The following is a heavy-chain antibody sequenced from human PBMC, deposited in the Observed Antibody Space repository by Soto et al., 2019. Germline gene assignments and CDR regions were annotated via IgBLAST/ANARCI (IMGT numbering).Heavy chain of an antibody. V-gene: IGHV3-53*01. D-gene: IGHD3-22*01. CDR2: IYSGGST. CDR3: ARGIVGVMLDYSYGMDV. J-gene: IGHJ6*02. CDR1: GFIVSSNY. Sequence: EVQLVESGGGLIQPGGSLRLSCAASGFIVSSNYMSWVRQAPGKGLEWVSLIYSGGSTYYADSVKGRFTISRDNSKNTXYLQMNSLRVEDTAGYCCARGIVGVMLDYSYGMDVWGQGTTVTVAS.